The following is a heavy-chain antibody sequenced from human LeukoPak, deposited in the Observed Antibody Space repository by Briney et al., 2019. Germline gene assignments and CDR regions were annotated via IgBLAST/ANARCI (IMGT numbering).Heavy chain of an antibody. CDR3: ARDGTAAGLYFDL. CDR1: EFSFSTYT. Sequence: GGSLRLSCAASEFSFSTYTLNWVRQAPGKGLEWVSAISYNSYYIHYRNSVKGRFTISRDNAKNSLYLQMSSLRAEDTAVYYCARDGTAAGLYFDLWGQGTLVTVSS. J-gene: IGHJ4*01. V-gene: IGHV3-21*01. CDR2: ISYNSYYI. D-gene: IGHD6-13*01.